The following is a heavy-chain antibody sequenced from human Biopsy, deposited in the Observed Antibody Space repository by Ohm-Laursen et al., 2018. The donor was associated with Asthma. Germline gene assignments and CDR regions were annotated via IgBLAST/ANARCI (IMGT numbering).Heavy chain of an antibody. D-gene: IGHD2-8*01. Sequence: SLRLSCAASGFTFSNAWMSWVRRAPGKGLEGVGRIKSKTDGGTTDYAAPVKGRFTISRDDSKNTLYLQMNSLKTEDTAVYYCTTDALLYSSADYWGQGTLVTVSS. CDR3: TTDALLYSSADY. CDR1: GFTFSNAW. CDR2: IKSKTDGGTT. V-gene: IGHV3-15*01. J-gene: IGHJ4*02.